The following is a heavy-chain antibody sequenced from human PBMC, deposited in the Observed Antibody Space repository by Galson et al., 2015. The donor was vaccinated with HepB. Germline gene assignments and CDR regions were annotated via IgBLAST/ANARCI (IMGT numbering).Heavy chain of an antibody. D-gene: IGHD2-2*01. V-gene: IGHV5-51*01. CDR2: IYPGDSDT. Sequence: QSGAEVKKPGESLRISCKGSGYSFTSYWIGWVRQMPGKGLEWMGIIYPGDSDTRYSPSFQGQVTISADKSISTAYLQWSSLKASDTAMYYCARGGDCSSTSCYADYWGQGTLVTVSS. J-gene: IGHJ4*02. CDR3: ARGGDCSSTSCYADY. CDR1: GYSFTSYW.